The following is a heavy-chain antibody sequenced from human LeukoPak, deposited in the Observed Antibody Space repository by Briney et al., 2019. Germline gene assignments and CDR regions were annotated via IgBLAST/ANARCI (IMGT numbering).Heavy chain of an antibody. CDR1: GYSISRGYY. J-gene: IGHJ4*02. D-gene: IGHD2-2*02. Sequence: PSETLSLTCTVSGYSISRGYYWGWFRQPPGKGLEWIGSIYHSGSTYYNPSLKSRVTTSVDTSKNQFSLKLRSVTAADTDVYYCARHELLYSDEFDDWGQGTLVTVSS. CDR3: ARHELLYSDEFDD. CDR2: IYHSGST. V-gene: IGHV4-38-2*02.